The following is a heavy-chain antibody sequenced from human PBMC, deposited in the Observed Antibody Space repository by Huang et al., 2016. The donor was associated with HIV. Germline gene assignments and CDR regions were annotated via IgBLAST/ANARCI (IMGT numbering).Heavy chain of an antibody. Sequence: QVQLVQSGAEVKKPGASVKVSCKASGYTFTSYDMQWVRQATGQGIEWMGLMNTNSGNTGTAQKFQGRVTRTSDTSVSTAYMELSSLRSDDTAVYYCARDWSKYNDFQGAAYTRYNWLDPWGQGTPVTVSS. CDR2: MNTNSGNT. CDR3: ARDWSKYNDFQGAAYTRYNWLDP. D-gene: IGHD3-16*01. V-gene: IGHV1-8*01. J-gene: IGHJ5*02. CDR1: GYTFTSYD.